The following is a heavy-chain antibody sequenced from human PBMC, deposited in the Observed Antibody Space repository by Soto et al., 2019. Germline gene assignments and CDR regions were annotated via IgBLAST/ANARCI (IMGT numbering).Heavy chain of an antibody. CDR2: IHYTGST. CDR3: ARGVSNWYGYIQH. CDR1: GDSIGSGTHY. V-gene: IGHV4-61*01. D-gene: IGHD6-13*01. Sequence: PSETLSLTCTVSGDSIGSGTHYWSWIRQPPGKGLQWIGYIHYTGSTTYNPSLKSRVTISVDTSKNQISLRLSSVTAADTALYYCARGVSNWYGYIQHWGQGTLVTVSS. J-gene: IGHJ1*01.